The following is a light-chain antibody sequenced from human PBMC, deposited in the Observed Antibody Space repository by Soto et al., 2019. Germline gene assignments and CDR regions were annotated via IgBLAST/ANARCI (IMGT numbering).Light chain of an antibody. CDR2: GAS. J-gene: IGKJ4*01. CDR3: HHYASPPLT. V-gene: IGKV3-20*01. Sequence: EIVLTQSPCTLSLSSGERVTLSCRASLSVRSNYLAWYQQQAGQPPRLLIYGASSRATGIPDRFGGSGSGTEFTPTISRLEPEDYAVYFCHHYASPPLTFGGGTRVEIK. CDR1: LSVRSNY.